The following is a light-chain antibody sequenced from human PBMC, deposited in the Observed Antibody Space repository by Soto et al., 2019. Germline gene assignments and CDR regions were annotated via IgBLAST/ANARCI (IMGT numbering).Light chain of an antibody. CDR2: AAS. CDR1: QSISSY. Sequence: DIQMTQSPSSLSASVGDRVTITCRVSQSISSYLNWYQQKPGKAPKLLIYAASTLQSGVPSRFSGSGSGTDFTLTISSLQPEDFATYYCQQSYTIPPITFGQGTRLEIK. J-gene: IGKJ5*01. V-gene: IGKV1-39*01. CDR3: QQSYTIPPIT.